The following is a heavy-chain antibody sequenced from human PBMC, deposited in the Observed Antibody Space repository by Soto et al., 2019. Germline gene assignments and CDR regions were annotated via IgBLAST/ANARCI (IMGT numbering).Heavy chain of an antibody. CDR3: AKDRGIIVKAGDAFDV. V-gene: IGHV3-23*01. D-gene: IGHD3-16*02. J-gene: IGHJ3*01. CDR2: ISDSGGST. Sequence: GGSLGLSCAASGFTFSNYAMSWGRQAPGKGLQWASAISDSGGSTYYADSVKGRFTISRDRSKNTVSLQMDSLRAEDTAVYYCAKDRGIIVKAGDAFDVWGQGTKVTVSS. CDR1: GFTFSNYA.